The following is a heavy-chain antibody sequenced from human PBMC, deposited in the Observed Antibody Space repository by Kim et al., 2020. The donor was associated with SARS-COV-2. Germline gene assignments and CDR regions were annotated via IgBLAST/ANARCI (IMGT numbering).Heavy chain of an antibody. J-gene: IGHJ4*02. CDR3: AKGGSRTSPG. CDR2: ITDDGDTT. V-gene: IGHV3-23*01. D-gene: IGHD2-2*01. CDR1: GFSFSIYA. Sequence: GGSLRLSCEASGFSFSIYAMTWVRQAPGKGPEWVSAITDDGDTTYYADSVKGRFTISRDNSKNTLYLQMNILRADDTAVYYFAKGGSRTSPGWGRGTLVTVSS.